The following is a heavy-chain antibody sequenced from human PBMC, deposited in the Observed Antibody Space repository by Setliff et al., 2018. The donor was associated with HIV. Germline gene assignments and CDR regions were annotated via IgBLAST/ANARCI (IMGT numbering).Heavy chain of an antibody. Sequence: SVKVSCKASGYTFTSYDINWVRQATGQGLEWMGGIIPIFGTANYAQRFQGRVTITADESTSTAYMELSSLRSEDTAVYYCAREGAETTTSNYYGMDVWGQGTTVTVSS. V-gene: IGHV1-69*13. J-gene: IGHJ6*02. CDR3: AREGAETTTSNYYGMDV. CDR1: GYTFTSYD. CDR2: IIPIFGTA. D-gene: IGHD4-17*01.